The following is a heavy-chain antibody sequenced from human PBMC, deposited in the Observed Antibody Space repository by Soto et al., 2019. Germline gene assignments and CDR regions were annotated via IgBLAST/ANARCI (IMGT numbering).Heavy chain of an antibody. J-gene: IGHJ4*02. V-gene: IGHV3-53*01. Sequence: GGSLRLSCAASGFTVSSNYMSWVRQAPGKGLEWVSVIYSGGTTYYADSVKGRFTISRDNSKNTLYLQMNSLRAEDTAVYYCARARGYYDTSGYSGYYFDYWGQGSLVTVS. D-gene: IGHD3-22*01. CDR1: GFTVSSNY. CDR3: ARARGYYDTSGYSGYYFDY. CDR2: IYSGGTT.